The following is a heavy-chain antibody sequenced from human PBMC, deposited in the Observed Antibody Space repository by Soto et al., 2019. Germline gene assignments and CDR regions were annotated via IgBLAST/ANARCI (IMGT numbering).Heavy chain of an antibody. D-gene: IGHD6-6*01. V-gene: IGHV1-46*03. CDR2: INPSGGST. CDR3: AREPIEYSSSRPHFDY. J-gene: IGHJ4*02. Sequence: ASVKVSCKASGYTFTSYYMHWVRQAPGQGLEWMGIINPSGGSTSYAQKFQGRVTMTRDTSTSTVYMELSSLRSEDTAVYYCAREPIEYSSSRPHFDYWGQGTLVTVSS. CDR1: GYTFTSYY.